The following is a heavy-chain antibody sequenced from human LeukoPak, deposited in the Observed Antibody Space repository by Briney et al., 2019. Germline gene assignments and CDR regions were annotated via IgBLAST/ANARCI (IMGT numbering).Heavy chain of an antibody. Sequence: PSETLSLTCTVSGGSISSSYWSWIRQSPGKGLEWIGYIHHSGNTNSSPPLKSQVTISVDTPKNQFSLNLNSVTAADTAMYYRVRWQYCGGNCFFSAFDIWGQGKMVTVSS. CDR1: GGSISSSY. CDR3: VRWQYCGGNCFFSAFDI. CDR2: IHHSGNT. D-gene: IGHD2-21*01. J-gene: IGHJ3*02. V-gene: IGHV4-59*01.